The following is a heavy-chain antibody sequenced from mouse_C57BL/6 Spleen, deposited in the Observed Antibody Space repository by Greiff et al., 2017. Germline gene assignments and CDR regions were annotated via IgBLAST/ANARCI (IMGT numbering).Heavy chain of an antibody. CDR3: AREALWDGWYFDV. V-gene: IGHV5-17*01. CDR1: GFTFSDYG. D-gene: IGHD4-1*01. Sequence: DVMLVESGGGLVKPGGSLKLSCAASGFTFSDYGMHWVRQAPEKGLAWVAYISSGSSTLYYADTVKGRFTISRDNAKHTLFLQMTSLRYEDTAMYCGAREALWDGWYFDVWGTGTTVTVSS. J-gene: IGHJ1*03. CDR2: ISSGSSTL.